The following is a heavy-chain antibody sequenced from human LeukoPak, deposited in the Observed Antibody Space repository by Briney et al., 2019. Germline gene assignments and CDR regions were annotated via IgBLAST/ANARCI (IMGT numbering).Heavy chain of an antibody. CDR3: TKRVKYGGTWDHFAD. J-gene: IGHJ4*02. D-gene: IGHD1-26*01. Sequence: PGGSLRLSCAASGFTFDNYHMSWVRQAPGKGLEWVSTVNADGGNTYYADSVKGRFTISRDNSKSTLILQMNSLRVEDTALYYCTKRVKYGGTWDHFADWGQGTLVTVSS. CDR1: GFTFDNYH. CDR2: VNADGGNT. V-gene: IGHV3-23*01.